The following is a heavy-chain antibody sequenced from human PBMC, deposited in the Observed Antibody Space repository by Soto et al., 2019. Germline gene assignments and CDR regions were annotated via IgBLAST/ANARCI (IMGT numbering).Heavy chain of an antibody. D-gene: IGHD3-9*01. CDR1: GYTFTSYG. V-gene: IGHV1-18*01. J-gene: IGHJ4*02. Sequence: GASVKVSCKASGYTFTSYGIRWVRQAPGQGLEWMGWISAYNGNTNYAQKLQGRVTMTTDTSTSTAYTELRSLRSDDTAVYYCARLYYDILTGYAQFDYWGQGTLVTVSS. CDR2: ISAYNGNT. CDR3: ARLYYDILTGYAQFDY.